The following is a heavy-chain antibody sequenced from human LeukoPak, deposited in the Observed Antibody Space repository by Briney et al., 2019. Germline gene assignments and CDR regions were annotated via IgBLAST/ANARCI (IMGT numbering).Heavy chain of an antibody. D-gene: IGHD1-26*01. CDR1: TDSITSNW. J-gene: IGHJ4*02. Sequence: PSETLSLTCAVSTDSITSNWWSWVRQPPGKGLEWIGEVHKSGSTNYYPSLQSRVTISIDKSKNQIALELTSVTAADTAVYYCAKEIVGAHTPGAYWGQGILVTVSS. V-gene: IGHV4-4*02. CDR3: AKEIVGAHTPGAY. CDR2: VHKSGST.